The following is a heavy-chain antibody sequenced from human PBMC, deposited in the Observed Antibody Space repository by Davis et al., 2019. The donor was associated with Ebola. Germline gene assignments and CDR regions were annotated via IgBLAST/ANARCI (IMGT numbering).Heavy chain of an antibody. CDR2: INPNSGGT. Sequence: ASVKVSCKASGYTFTGYYMHWVRQAPGQGLEWMGWINPNSGGTNYAQKFQGRVTMTRDTSISTAYMELSRLRSDDTAVYYCARLDYGGNTNAFDIWGQGTMVTVSS. J-gene: IGHJ3*02. CDR3: ARLDYGGNTNAFDI. D-gene: IGHD4-23*01. CDR1: GYTFTGYY. V-gene: IGHV1-2*02.